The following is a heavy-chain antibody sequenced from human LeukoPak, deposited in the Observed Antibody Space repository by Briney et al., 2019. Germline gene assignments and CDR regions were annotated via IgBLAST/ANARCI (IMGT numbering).Heavy chain of an antibody. Sequence: SETLSLTCAVYGGSFSGYYWSWIRQPPGKGLEWIGEINHSGSTNYNPSLKSRVTISVDTSKNQFSLKLSSVTAADTAVYYCARGRSGYGYGHTNWFDPWGQGTLVTVSS. CDR1: GGSFSGYY. CDR3: ARGRSGYGYGHTNWFDP. D-gene: IGHD5-18*01. CDR2: INHSGST. V-gene: IGHV4-34*01. J-gene: IGHJ5*02.